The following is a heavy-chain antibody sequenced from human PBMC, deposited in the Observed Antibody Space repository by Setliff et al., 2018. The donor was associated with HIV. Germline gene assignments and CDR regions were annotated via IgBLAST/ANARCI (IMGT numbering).Heavy chain of an antibody. CDR3: ARGGVGRALTAWVDS. CDR2: IYYSGTT. V-gene: IGHV4-39*07. D-gene: IGHD1-26*01. Sequence: TLSLTCTVSGGSMSTTEYHWDWIRQPPGKGLEWIGNIYYSGTTYYKSSLKSRVTISAERSTNQFSLRLTSVTAADTAVYFCARGGVGRALTAWVDSWGQGTLVTVSS. CDR1: GGSMSTTEYH. J-gene: IGHJ4*02.